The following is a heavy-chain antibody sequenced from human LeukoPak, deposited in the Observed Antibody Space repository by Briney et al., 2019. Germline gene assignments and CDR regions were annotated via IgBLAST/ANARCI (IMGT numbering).Heavy chain of an antibody. V-gene: IGHV4-59*11. CDR1: GGSISSHY. Sequence: SETLSLTCTVSGGSISSHYWSWIRQPPGKGLEWIGYIYYSGSTNYNPSLKSRVTISVDTSKNQSSLKLSSVTAADTAVYYCARRAGSEYCSSTSCLIDYWGQGTLVTVSS. CDR3: ARRAGSEYCSSTSCLIDY. CDR2: IYYSGST. D-gene: IGHD2-2*01. J-gene: IGHJ4*02.